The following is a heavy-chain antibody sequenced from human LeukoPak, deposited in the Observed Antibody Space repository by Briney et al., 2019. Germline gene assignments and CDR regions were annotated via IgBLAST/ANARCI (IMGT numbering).Heavy chain of an antibody. CDR2: ISGSGGST. V-gene: IGHV3-23*01. Sequence: GGSLRLSCAASGFTFSSYAMSWVRQAPGKGLEWVSAISGSGGSTYYADSVKGRFTISRDNSKNTLYLQMNSLRAEDTAVYYCAKDPSLRYFDWLATGHWFDPWGQGTLVTVSS. CDR3: AKDPSLRYFDWLATGHWFDP. CDR1: GFTFSSYA. J-gene: IGHJ5*02. D-gene: IGHD3-9*01.